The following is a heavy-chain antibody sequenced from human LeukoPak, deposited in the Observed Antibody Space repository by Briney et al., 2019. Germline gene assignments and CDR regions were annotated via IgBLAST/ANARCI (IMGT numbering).Heavy chain of an antibody. D-gene: IGHD1-26*01. V-gene: IGHV3-66*04. CDR1: GFTFSSYW. Sequence: GGSLRLSCAAAGFTFSSYWMSWVRQAPGKGLEWVSIIYAGGSSYYADSVKGRFTISRDNSKNTLYLQMNNLRAEDTAVYYCARQWELRYCGQGTLVTVSS. CDR3: ARQWELRY. CDR2: IYAGGSS. J-gene: IGHJ4*02.